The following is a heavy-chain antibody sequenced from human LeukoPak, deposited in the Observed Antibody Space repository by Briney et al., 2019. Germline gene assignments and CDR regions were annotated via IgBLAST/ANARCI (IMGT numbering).Heavy chain of an antibody. CDR3: AKQWELFDY. J-gene: IGHJ4*02. CDR2: IWYDGSIK. CDR1: GFTFGRYG. Sequence: PGGSLRLSCAASGFTFGRYGMHWVRQAPGKGLEWVAVIWYDGSIKYYADSVKGRFTISKDNSKNTLFLQMNSLRAEDTAVYYCAKQWELFDYWGQGTLVTVSS. D-gene: IGHD1-26*01. V-gene: IGHV3-33*06.